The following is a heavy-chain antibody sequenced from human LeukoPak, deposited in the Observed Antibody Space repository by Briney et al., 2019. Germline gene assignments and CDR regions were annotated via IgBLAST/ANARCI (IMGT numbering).Heavy chain of an antibody. CDR1: GGSISSGSCY. CDR3: ARQYIDILTGYHRGELYWYFDL. J-gene: IGHJ2*01. CDR2: IYSSGCT. V-gene: IGHV4-61*02. Sequence: PSETLSLTCTVSGGSISSGSCYWSWIRQPAGKRLEWIGRIYSSGCTHYNTSLKTRAPISLETSKNQFSLRLSAVTAADTAVYYCARQYIDILTGYHRGELYWYFDLWGRGALVTVSS. D-gene: IGHD3-9*01.